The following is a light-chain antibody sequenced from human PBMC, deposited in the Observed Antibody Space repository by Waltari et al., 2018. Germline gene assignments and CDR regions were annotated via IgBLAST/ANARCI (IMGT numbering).Light chain of an antibody. J-gene: IGKJ2*01. CDR3: QQYDNCPYT. V-gene: IGKV1-33*01. CDR2: DAS. Sequence: DIQMTQSPSSLAASVGDRVTITCQASQDIRNYLNWYQQKPGKAPKFLIYDASNLETGVPSRFSGSGSGTDFTLTISSLQPEDIATYYCQQYDNCPYTFGQGTKLEIK. CDR1: QDIRNY.